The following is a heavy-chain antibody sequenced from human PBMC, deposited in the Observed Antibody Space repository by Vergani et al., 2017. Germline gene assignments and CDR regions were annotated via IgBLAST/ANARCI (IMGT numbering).Heavy chain of an antibody. V-gene: IGHV4-38-2*01. Sequence: QVQLQESGPGLVKPSETLTLTCDVSDSSIMTNPYWGWFRQSPGKGLEWIWCIHHSGDTHYNSSLKSRVSISIVSSSKFSLSMTSVTAADTAIYYCARHRGSGCFFPSSYFYGMDVWVHGTTVTVSS. CDR2: IHHSGDT. J-gene: IGHJ6*02. D-gene: IGHD3-10*01. CDR3: ARHRGSGCFFPSSYFYGMDV. CDR1: DSSIMTNPY.